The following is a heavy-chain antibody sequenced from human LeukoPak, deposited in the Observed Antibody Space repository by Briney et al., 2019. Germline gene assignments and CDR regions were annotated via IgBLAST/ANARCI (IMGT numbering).Heavy chain of an antibody. D-gene: IGHD2-15*01. J-gene: IGHJ4*02. CDR1: GGSISGYY. V-gene: IGHV4-4*07. Sequence: PSETLSLTCTVSGGSISGYYWSWIRQPAGKGLEWIGRIYSSGSTDYNPSLKSRVTMSVDTSKNQFSLKLTSVTAADTAVYYCARDRISRSYFDFWGQGTLVTVSS. CDR3: ARDRISRSYFDF. CDR2: IYSSGST.